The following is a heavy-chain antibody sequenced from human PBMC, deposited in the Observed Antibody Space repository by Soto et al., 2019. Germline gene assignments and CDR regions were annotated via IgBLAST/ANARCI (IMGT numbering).Heavy chain of an antibody. CDR1: GCNVNDNY. CDR2: IYNGGNT. Sequence: XGSLILSCPASGCNVNDNYRGWVRRAPGKGLECVSLIYNGGNTYYAASVQGRVSISRDKSKNTLYLDMNILRVDDTAVYSCAGGDYDFWDGFYPFDYWGLGTLVTVSS. J-gene: IGHJ4*01. D-gene: IGHD3-3*01. CDR3: AGGDYDFWDGFYPFDY. V-gene: IGHV3-53*01.